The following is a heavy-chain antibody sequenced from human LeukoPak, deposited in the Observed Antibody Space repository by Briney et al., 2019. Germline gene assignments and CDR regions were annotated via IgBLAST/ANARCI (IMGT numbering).Heavy chain of an antibody. V-gene: IGHV4-59*08. J-gene: IGHJ4*02. CDR3: ARLPSSWFSDY. D-gene: IGHD6-13*01. CDR2: IFYSENT. Sequence: SETLSLTCTVSGGSINSYYWSWIRQPPGKGLEWIGYIFYSENTNYNPSLKSRVTISVDTSKNQFSLRLSSVTAADTALYYCARLPSSWFSDYWGQGTLVTVSS. CDR1: GGSINSYY.